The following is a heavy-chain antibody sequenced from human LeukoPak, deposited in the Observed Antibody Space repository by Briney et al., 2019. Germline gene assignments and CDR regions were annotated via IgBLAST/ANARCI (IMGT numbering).Heavy chain of an antibody. V-gene: IGHV4-59*08. CDR1: GGSISGYY. J-gene: IGHJ4*02. D-gene: IGHD1-26*01. CDR3: ERSSSGPFYFFDY. CDR2: VHYSGST. Sequence: SETLSLTCTVSGGSISGYYWSWIRQPPGKGLEWIGNVHYSGSTTYKPSLKSRLTISVDTSKNQFSLNLSSVTAADTAVYYCERSSSGPFYFFDYWVQGTLVTVSS.